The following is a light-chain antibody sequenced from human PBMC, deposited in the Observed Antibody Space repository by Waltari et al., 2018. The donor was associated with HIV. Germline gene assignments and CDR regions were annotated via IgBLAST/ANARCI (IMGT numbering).Light chain of an antibody. V-gene: IGKV1-5*03. CDR3: QQYNSHSYT. CDR1: QIIDYW. Sequence: DVQMTQSPSTLSASVGDRVSITCRASQIIDYWLALYAQKPGQPPKLLIYKTSYLESGVPTRFSGSGSGADFTLTIDGLQPEDFATYYCQQYNSHSYTFGQGTKLDIK. CDR2: KTS. J-gene: IGKJ2*01.